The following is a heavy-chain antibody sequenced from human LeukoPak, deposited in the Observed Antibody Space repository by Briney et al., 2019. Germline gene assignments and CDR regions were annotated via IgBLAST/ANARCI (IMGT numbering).Heavy chain of an antibody. CDR1: GFTFSSYS. CDR2: ISSSSSYI. V-gene: IGHV3-21*01. Sequence: GGSLRLSCAASGFTFSSYSMNWVRQAPGKGLEWVSSISSSSSYIYYADSVKGRFTTSRDNAKNSLYLQMNSLRAEDTAVYYCAELGITMIGGVWGKGTTVTISS. CDR3: AELGITMIGGV. D-gene: IGHD3-10*02. J-gene: IGHJ6*04.